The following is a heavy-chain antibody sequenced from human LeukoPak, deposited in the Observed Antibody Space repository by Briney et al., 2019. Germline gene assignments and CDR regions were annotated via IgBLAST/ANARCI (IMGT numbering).Heavy chain of an antibody. CDR2: INQDGSEK. CDR1: RFTLSNYW. V-gene: IGHV3-7*01. Sequence: PGGSLRLSCAVSRFTLSNYWMTWVRQAPGKGLERVANINQDGSEKNYVDSVKGRFTISRDNAENSLYLQMNSLRAEDTAVYYCARDRRTNSWANDRFDYWGQGTLVTVSS. CDR3: ARDRRTNSWANDRFDY. D-gene: IGHD3-22*01. J-gene: IGHJ4*02.